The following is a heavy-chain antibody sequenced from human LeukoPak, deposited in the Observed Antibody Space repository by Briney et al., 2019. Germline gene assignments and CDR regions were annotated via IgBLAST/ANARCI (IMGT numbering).Heavy chain of an antibody. CDR1: GASISSRPYY. Sequence: SETLSLTCTVSGASISSRPYYWGWIRQPPGKGLEWIGSISNSGSTYYSPSLKSRVTISVDTSKNQFSLKLSSVTAADTAVYYCARQGNRAIATRHGLDVWGQGTTVTVSS. CDR3: ARQGNRAIATRHGLDV. J-gene: IGHJ6*02. CDR2: ISNSGST. V-gene: IGHV4-39*01. D-gene: IGHD6-6*01.